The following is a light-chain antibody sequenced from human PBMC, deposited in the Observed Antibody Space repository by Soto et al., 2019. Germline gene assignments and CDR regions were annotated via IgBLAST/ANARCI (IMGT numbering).Light chain of an antibody. Sequence: QPVLTQSSSASASLGSSVKLTCTLSSGHSSYIIAWHQQQPGKAPRYLMKLEASGSYNKGSGVPDRFSGSSSGADRYLTISNLQFEDEADYYCETWDSNTRVFGAGTQLTVL. J-gene: IGLJ2*01. V-gene: IGLV4-60*02. CDR3: ETWDSNTRV. CDR1: SGHSSYI. CDR2: LEASGSY.